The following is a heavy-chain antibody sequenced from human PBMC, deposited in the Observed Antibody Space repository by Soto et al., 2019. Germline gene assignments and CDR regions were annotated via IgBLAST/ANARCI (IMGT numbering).Heavy chain of an antibody. V-gene: IGHV3-30*18. CDR1: GFTFSSYG. J-gene: IGHJ4*02. CDR3: AKELERRTGVFDY. Sequence: QVQLVESGGGVVQPGRSLRLSCAASGFTFSSYGMHWVRQAPGKGLEWVAVISYDGSNKYYADSVKGRFTISRDNSKNPLYLQINSLRAEDTAVYYCAKELERRTGVFDYWGQGTLVTVSS. CDR2: ISYDGSNK. D-gene: IGHD1-1*01.